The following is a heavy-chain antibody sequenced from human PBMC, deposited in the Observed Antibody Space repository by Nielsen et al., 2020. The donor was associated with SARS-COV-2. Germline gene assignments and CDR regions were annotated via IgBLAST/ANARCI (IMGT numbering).Heavy chain of an antibody. J-gene: IGHJ6*02. D-gene: IGHD3-9*01. CDR2: ISYDGSNK. V-gene: IGHV3-30-3*01. CDR3: AREGVYYDIPTYYYYYYGMDV. CDR1: GFTFSSYA. Sequence: GESLKISCAASGFTFSSYAMHWVRQAPGKGLEWVAVISYDGSNKYYADSVKGRFTISRDNSKNTLYLQMNSLRAEDTAVYYCAREGVYYDIPTYYYYYYGMDVWGQGTTVTVSS.